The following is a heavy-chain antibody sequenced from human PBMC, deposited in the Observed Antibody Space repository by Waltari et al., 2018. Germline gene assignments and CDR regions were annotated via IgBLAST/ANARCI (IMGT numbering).Heavy chain of an antibody. CDR3: AKDKGSWTYYFDY. CDR1: GFTFDDYA. CDR2: ISWDGSST. Sequence: EVQLVESGGVVVQPGGSLRLSCAASGFTFDDYAMHWVRQAPGKGLEWVSFISWDGSSTYYADSVKGRFTISRDNSKNSLYLQMNSLRDEDTALYYCAKDKGSWTYYFDYWGQGTLVTVSS. J-gene: IGHJ4*02. V-gene: IGHV3-43D*04. D-gene: IGHD6-13*01.